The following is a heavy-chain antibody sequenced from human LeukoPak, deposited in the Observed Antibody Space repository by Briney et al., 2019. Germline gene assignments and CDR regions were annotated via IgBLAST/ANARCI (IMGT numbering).Heavy chain of an antibody. D-gene: IGHD3-16*01. V-gene: IGHV4-34*01. CDR3: ASSGGWREYYFDY. Sequence: SETLSLTCAVYGGSFSGYYWSWLRQPPGKGLEWIGSIYHSGSTYYNPSLKSRVTISVDTSKNQFSLKLSSVTAADTAVYYCASSGGWREYYFDYWGQGTLVTVSS. J-gene: IGHJ4*02. CDR1: GGSFSGYY. CDR2: IYHSGST.